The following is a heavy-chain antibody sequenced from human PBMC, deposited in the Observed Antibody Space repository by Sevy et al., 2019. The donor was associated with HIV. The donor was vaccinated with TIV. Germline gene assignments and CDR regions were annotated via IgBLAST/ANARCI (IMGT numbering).Heavy chain of an antibody. Sequence: GGSLRLSCAASGFTFSSYAMSWVRQAPGKGLEWVSAISGSGGSTYYADSVKGRFTISRDNSKNTLYLQMNSLRAEDTAVYYCAKDRFNYYYGSGSDPTGAFDIWGQGTMVTVSS. J-gene: IGHJ3*02. CDR2: ISGSGGST. V-gene: IGHV3-23*01. CDR3: AKDRFNYYYGSGSDPTGAFDI. CDR1: GFTFSSYA. D-gene: IGHD3-10*01.